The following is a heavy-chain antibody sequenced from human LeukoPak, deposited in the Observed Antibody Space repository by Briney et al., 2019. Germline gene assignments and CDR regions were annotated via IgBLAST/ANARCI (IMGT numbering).Heavy chain of an antibody. CDR1: GFTFSSYW. D-gene: IGHD3-22*01. J-gene: IGHJ4*02. V-gene: IGHV3-74*01. Sequence: GGSLRLPCAASGFTFSSYWMHWVRQAPGKGLVWVSRINSDGSSTTYGDSVKGRFTISRDNAKNTLYMYIHSLRAEDTAVYYCAREYYDSSGSPYFDYWGQGTLVTVSS. CDR3: AREYYDSSGSPYFDY. CDR2: INSDGSST.